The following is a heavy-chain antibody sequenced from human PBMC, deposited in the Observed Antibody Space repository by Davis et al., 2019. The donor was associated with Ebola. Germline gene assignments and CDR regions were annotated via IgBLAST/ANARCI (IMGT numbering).Heavy chain of an antibody. Sequence: SETLSLTCAVYGGSFNGYFWSWIRQPPGKGLEWIGEINHSGSANYSPSLKSRVTISVDTSKNQFSLKLSSVTAADTAVYYCARELGHGYIQIDAFDIWGQGTMVTVSS. V-gene: IGHV4-34*01. D-gene: IGHD5-24*01. CDR3: ARELGHGYIQIDAFDI. J-gene: IGHJ3*02. CDR1: GGSFNGYF. CDR2: INHSGSA.